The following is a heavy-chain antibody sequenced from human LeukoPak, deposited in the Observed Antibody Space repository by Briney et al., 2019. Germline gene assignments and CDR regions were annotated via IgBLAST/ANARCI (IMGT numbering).Heavy chain of an antibody. CDR1: GFTFSRYS. D-gene: IGHD3-9*01. J-gene: IGHJ4*02. CDR2: ISSSSSYI. V-gene: IGHV3-21*01. CDR3: ARVSDILTGYVNRFDY. Sequence: GGSLRLSCAASGFTFSRYSMNCVRQAPGKGLEWVSSISSSSSYIYYADSVKGRFTISRDNAKNSLYLQMNSLRAEDTSVYYCARVSDILTGYVNRFDYWGQGTLVTVSS.